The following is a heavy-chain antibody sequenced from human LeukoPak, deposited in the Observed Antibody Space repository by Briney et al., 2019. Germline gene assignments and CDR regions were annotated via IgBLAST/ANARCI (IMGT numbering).Heavy chain of an antibody. CDR3: ASRATVANIYFDS. Sequence: PSETLSLTCSVSGYLINSGYCWGWFRQSPGKGLEWIGSIYSTGDTYDKRSLKRRVSISVDSSKNRFSLKLRSVTAADTAVYYCASRATVANIYFDSWGQGNLVTVSS. CDR1: GYLINSGYC. D-gene: IGHD5-12*01. V-gene: IGHV4-38-2*02. J-gene: IGHJ4*02. CDR2: IYSTGDT.